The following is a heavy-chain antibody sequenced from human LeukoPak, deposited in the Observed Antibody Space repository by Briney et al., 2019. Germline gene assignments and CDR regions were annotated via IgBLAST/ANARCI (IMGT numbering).Heavy chain of an antibody. CDR2: ISINGGST. D-gene: IGHD5-12*01. V-gene: IGHV3-64D*09. CDR3: VNDGSGGYDHDY. Sequence: GGSLRLSCSASGFTFSSYDMYWVRQAPGKGPEYVSAISINGGSTYYADSVKGRFTISRDNSKNTLYLQMGSLRVEDTAVYYCVNDGSGGYDHDYWGQGTLVTVSS. J-gene: IGHJ4*02. CDR1: GFTFSSYD.